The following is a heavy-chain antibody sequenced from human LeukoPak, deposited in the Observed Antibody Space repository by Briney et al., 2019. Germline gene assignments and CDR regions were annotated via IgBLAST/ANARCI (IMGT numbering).Heavy chain of an antibody. V-gene: IGHV4-39*01. J-gene: IGHJ4*02. D-gene: IGHD2-15*01. CDR1: GGSIVTSSSY. Sequence: SETLSLTCTVSGGSIVTSSSYWAWIRQPPGKGLEWIGSSYYGGGTYYNPSVESRLSISIDTTKNQFSLKLTSVSAADTAVYYCARRPDYSPFEDWGQGTLVTVSS. CDR3: ARRPDYSPFED. CDR2: SYYGGGT.